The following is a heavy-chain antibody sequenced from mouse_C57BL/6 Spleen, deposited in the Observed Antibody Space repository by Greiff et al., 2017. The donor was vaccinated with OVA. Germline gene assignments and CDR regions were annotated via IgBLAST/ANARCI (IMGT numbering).Heavy chain of an antibody. Sequence: VQLQQSGPELVKPGASVKISCKASGYAFSSSWMNWVKQRPGKGLEWIGRIYPGDGDTNYNGKFKGKATLTADKSSSTAYMQLSSLTSEDSAVYFCAREGDYYGSSYVGWGQGTTLTVSS. J-gene: IGHJ2*01. CDR1: GYAFSSSW. CDR3: AREGDYYGSSYVG. V-gene: IGHV1-82*01. CDR2: IYPGDGDT. D-gene: IGHD1-1*01.